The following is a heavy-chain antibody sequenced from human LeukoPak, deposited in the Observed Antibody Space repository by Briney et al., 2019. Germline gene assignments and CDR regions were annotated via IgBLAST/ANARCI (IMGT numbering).Heavy chain of an antibody. D-gene: IGHD2-15*01. CDR1: GGSISNYY. V-gene: IGHV4-4*07. CDR3: ARAVIRDSSGGSHYYYMDV. Sequence: SETLSLTCTVSGGSISNYYWTWIRQPAGKGLEWIGRVYTTGTTNYNPSLKSRVTMSVDTSENQFSLKLSSVTAADRAVYYCARAVIRDSSGGSHYYYMDVWGKGTTVIVSS. CDR2: VYTTGTT. J-gene: IGHJ6*03.